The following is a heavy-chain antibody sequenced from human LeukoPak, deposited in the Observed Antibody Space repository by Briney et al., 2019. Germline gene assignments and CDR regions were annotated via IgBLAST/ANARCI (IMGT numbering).Heavy chain of an antibody. J-gene: IGHJ4*02. CDR3: ARGQSIAARPIFPDY. V-gene: IGHV1-24*01. CDR1: GYTLTELS. CDR2: FDPEDGET. D-gene: IGHD6-6*01. Sequence: GASVKVSCKVSGYTLTELSMHWVRQAPGKGLEWMGGFDPEDGETIYAQKFQGRVTMTRNTSISTAYMELSSLRSEDTAVYYCARGQSIAARPIFPDYWGQGTLVTVSS.